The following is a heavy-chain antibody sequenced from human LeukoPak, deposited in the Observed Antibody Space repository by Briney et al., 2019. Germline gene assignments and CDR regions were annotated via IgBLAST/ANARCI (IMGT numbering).Heavy chain of an antibody. CDR1: AFTFSSYA. V-gene: IGHV3-23*01. CDR2: ISGSGGSS. J-gene: IGHJ4*02. D-gene: IGHD6-19*01. CDR3: AKGYSSGWYSTLDY. Sequence: LPGGSLRLSCAASAFTFSSYAMSWVRQAPGKGLEWVSSISGSGGSSYYADSVKGRFTISRDNSKNTLYLQMNSLRAEDTALYYCAKGYSSGWYSTLDYWGQGTLVTVSS.